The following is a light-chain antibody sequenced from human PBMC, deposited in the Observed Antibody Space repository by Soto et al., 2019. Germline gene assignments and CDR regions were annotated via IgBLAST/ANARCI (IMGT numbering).Light chain of an antibody. CDR2: AAS. J-gene: IGKJ4*01. CDR3: QQYGSSPLT. Sequence: EIVLTQSPGTLSLSPGERATLSCGASQSVNSNSLAWYQQKPGQAPRLLFYAASNRATGVPDRFSGSGSGTDFTLTITRLEPEDFAVYHCQQYGSSPLTFGGGTKVEIK. V-gene: IGKV3-20*01. CDR1: QSVNSNS.